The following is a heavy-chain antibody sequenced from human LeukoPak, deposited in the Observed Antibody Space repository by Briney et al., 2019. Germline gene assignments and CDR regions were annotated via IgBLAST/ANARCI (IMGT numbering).Heavy chain of an antibody. J-gene: IGHJ4*02. CDR1: GYTFTSFG. CDR3: ARDQVVGATAGTFDY. Sequence: ASVKVSCKASGYTFTSFGISWVRQAPGQGLEWMGWISAYNGHTNYAQNLQGRVTMTTDTSSSTAYMDLRSLRSDDTAVYYCARDQVVGATAGTFDYWGQGTLVTVSS. V-gene: IGHV1-18*01. D-gene: IGHD1-26*01. CDR2: ISAYNGHT.